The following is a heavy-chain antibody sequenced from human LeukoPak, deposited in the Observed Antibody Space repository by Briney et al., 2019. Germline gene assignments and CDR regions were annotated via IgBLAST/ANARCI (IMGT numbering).Heavy chain of an antibody. CDR3: ARYRHCSSTNCLSWEFDP. V-gene: IGHV1-2*02. CDR1: GYTFTSYF. Sequence: ASVKVSCKASGYTFTSYFMHWVRQTPGQGLEWMGWINPNSGGTHYAQKFQGRVTMTTDTSITTAYMELNRLRSDDTAVYYCARYRHCSSTNCLSWEFDPWGQGTLVTVSS. D-gene: IGHD2-2*01. J-gene: IGHJ5*02. CDR2: INPNSGGT.